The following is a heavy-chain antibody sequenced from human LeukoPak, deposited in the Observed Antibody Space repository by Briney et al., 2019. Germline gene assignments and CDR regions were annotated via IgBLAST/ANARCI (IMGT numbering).Heavy chain of an antibody. J-gene: IGHJ4*02. D-gene: IGHD5-24*01. Sequence: GESLKISCKASGYSFTTYWIGWVRPMPGKGLEWMGIIYPGDSDTRYSPSLQGQVTISADKSISTAYLQWSSLKASDTAIYYCAKLPRDGYNYADFWGQGTLVTVSS. CDR1: GYSFTTYW. V-gene: IGHV5-51*01. CDR3: AKLPRDGYNYADF. CDR2: IYPGDSDT.